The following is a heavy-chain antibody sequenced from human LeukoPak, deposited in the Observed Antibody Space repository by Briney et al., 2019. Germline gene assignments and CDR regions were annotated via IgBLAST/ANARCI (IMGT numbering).Heavy chain of an antibody. D-gene: IGHD3-3*01. J-gene: IGHJ3*02. CDR2: ISWSSGII. Sequence: GGSLRLSCAASGFTFDDYAMHWVRQAPGKGLEWVSGISWSSGIIGYADSVKGRFTISRDNAKNSLDLQMESLRAEDTAVYYCAKDTGSPADAITMEDNAFDIWGQGTMVTVSS. CDR1: GFTFDDYA. V-gene: IGHV3-9*01. CDR3: AKDTGSPADAITMEDNAFDI.